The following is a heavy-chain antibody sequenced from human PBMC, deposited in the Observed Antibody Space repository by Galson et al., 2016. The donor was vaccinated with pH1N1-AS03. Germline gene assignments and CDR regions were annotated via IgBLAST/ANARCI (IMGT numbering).Heavy chain of an antibody. D-gene: IGHD3-16*02. CDR2: VHYSGTT. V-gene: IGHV4-4*01. Sequence: TLSLPCAVSGGSMTSPDWWTWVRQPPGKVLEWIGEVHYSGTTSYNPSLNSRVTMSIDKSNNQFPLNLGSVTAADTAVYFCASAGYHTPGYHYWGQGALVTVSS. CDR3: ASAGYHTPGYHY. J-gene: IGHJ4*02. CDR1: GGSMTSPDW.